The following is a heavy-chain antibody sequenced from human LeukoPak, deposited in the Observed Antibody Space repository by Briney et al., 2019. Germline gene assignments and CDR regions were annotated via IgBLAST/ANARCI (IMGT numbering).Heavy chain of an antibody. CDR1: GYSFSGGYY. CDR3: AREVGYSTSYYGRFDP. CDR2: INPNTGGA. V-gene: IGHV1-2*06. Sequence: ASVKVSCKAFGYSFSGGYYTHWVRLAPGQGLELIGRINPNTGGANYAQKFQGRVTMTRDKSISTAYMELSRLTSDDTAVYYCAREVGYSTSYYGRFDPWGQGTPVTVSS. D-gene: IGHD6-13*01. J-gene: IGHJ5*02.